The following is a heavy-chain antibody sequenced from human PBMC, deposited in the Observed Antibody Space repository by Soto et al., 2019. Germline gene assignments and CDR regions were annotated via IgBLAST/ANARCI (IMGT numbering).Heavy chain of an antibody. V-gene: IGHV3-30*18. CDR2: ISYDGSNK. J-gene: IGHJ5*02. Sequence: GGSLRLSCAASGFTFSSYGMHWVRQAPGKGLEWVAVISYDGSNKYYADSMKGRFTISRDNSKNTLYLQMNSLRAEDTAVYYCAKLSDSFDPWGQGTLVTVSS. D-gene: IGHD2-15*01. CDR1: GFTFSSYG. CDR3: AKLSDSFDP.